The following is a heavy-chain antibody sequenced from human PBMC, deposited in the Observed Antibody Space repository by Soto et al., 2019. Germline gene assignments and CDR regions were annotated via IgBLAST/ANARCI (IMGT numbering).Heavy chain of an antibody. D-gene: IGHD3-16*02. J-gene: IGHJ4*02. V-gene: IGHV3-30*18. CDR2: MSYDGSNE. CDR3: AKKGLRLGELSHVDY. CDR1: GFTFSDYG. Sequence: QVPLVESGGGVVQPGRSLRLSCAASGFTFSDYGIHWVRQAPGRGLEWVALMSYDGSNEFYADSVKGRFTISRDNSKNTVYLQMNNLRVEDTAVYFCAKKGLRLGELSHVDYWGQGTLVTVSS.